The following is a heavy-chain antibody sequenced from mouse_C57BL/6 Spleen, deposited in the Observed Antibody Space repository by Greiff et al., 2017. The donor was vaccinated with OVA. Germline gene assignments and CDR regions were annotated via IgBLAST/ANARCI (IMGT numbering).Heavy chain of an antibody. CDR3: ARIGNYGYWYFDV. D-gene: IGHD2-1*01. J-gene: IGHJ1*03. Sequence: QVQLKQSGPGLVQPSQSLSITCTVSGFSFTSYGVHWVRQSPGKGLEWLGVIWSGGSTDYNAAFISRLSISKDNSKSQVFFKMNSLQADDTAIYYCARIGNYGYWYFDVWGTGTTVTVSS. V-gene: IGHV2-2*01. CDR1: GFSFTSYG. CDR2: IWSGGST.